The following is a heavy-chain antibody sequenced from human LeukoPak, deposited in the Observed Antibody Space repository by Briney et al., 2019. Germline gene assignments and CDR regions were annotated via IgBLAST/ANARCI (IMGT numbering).Heavy chain of an antibody. D-gene: IGHD4-17*01. V-gene: IGHV3-23*01. CDR3: AKSPGYGDYIGYYFDY. Sequence: QSGGSLRLSCAASGFTFSSHAMSWVRQAPGKGLEWVSAISGNGGSTYYADSMKGRFSISRDNSKNTVYLQMNSLRADDTAGYYCAKSPGYGDYIGYYFDYWGQGTLVTVSS. CDR2: ISGNGGST. J-gene: IGHJ4*02. CDR1: GFTFSSHA.